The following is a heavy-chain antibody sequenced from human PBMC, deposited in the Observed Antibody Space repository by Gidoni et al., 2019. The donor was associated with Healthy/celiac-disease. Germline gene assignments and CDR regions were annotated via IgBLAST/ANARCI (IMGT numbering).Heavy chain of an antibody. D-gene: IGHD2-15*01. J-gene: IGHJ6*02. CDR2: IYYSGST. Sequence: QVQLQESGPGLVKPSQTLSLTCTVSVGPITSGGDYWSWIRQHPGKGLEWIGYIYYSGSTYYNPSLKSRVTISVDTSKNQFSLKLSSVTAADTAVYYCARDRAIVVVGYYGMDVWGQGTTVTVSS. CDR3: ARDRAIVVVGYYGMDV. CDR1: VGPITSGGDY. V-gene: IGHV4-31*03.